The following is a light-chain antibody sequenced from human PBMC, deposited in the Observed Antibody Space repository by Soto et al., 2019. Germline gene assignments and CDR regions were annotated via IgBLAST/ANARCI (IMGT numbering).Light chain of an antibody. V-gene: IGKV3-11*01. Sequence: EIVLTQSPATLSVSPGERVTLSCRSSQSVGDNLAWFQQKPGQGPRLLIYGASTRATGIPVRFSGSGSETDFTLTISSLEPEDFAVYYCQQRSNWPITFGQGTRLEIK. CDR2: GAS. J-gene: IGKJ5*01. CDR3: QQRSNWPIT. CDR1: QSVGDN.